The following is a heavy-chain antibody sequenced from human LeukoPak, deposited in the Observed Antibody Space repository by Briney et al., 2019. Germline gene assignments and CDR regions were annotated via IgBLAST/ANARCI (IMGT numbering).Heavy chain of an antibody. J-gene: IGHJ4*02. D-gene: IGHD3-9*01. Sequence: PGGSLRLSCAASGFTFSSYGMGWVRQAPGKGLEWVSTISGSGGSTYYIDSVRGRVAISRDNSKNTLYLQMNSLRAEDTAVYYCAKLRYFDWFSYYFDYWGQGTLVTVSS. V-gene: IGHV3-23*01. CDR2: ISGSGGST. CDR1: GFTFSSYG. CDR3: AKLRYFDWFSYYFDY.